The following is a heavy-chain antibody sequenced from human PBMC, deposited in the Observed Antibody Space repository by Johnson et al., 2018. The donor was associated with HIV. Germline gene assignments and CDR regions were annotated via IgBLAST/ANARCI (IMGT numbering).Heavy chain of an antibody. J-gene: IGHJ3*02. CDR2: ISHDGSNK. Sequence: QVQLVESGGGVVQPGRSLRLSCAASGFTFSSYAMHWVRQAPGKGLEWVAVISHDGSNKYYADSVKGRFTISRDNSKNTLYLQMNSLRAEDTAVYYCAKDGDDGDGPDGTKGAFDIWGQGTMVTVSS. V-gene: IGHV3-30-3*01. CDR1: GFTFSSYA. D-gene: IGHD5-24*01. CDR3: AKDGDDGDGPDGTKGAFDI.